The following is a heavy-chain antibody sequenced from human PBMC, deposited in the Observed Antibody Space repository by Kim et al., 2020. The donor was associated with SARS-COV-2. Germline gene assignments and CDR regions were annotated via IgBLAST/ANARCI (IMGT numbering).Heavy chain of an antibody. Sequence: SETLSLTCTVSGGSISSYYWSWIRQPPGKGLEWIGYIYYSGSTNYNPSLKSRVTISVDTSKNQFSLKLSSVTAADTAVYYCARANGGLLWFGEFWYFDLWGRGTLVTVSS. CDR3: ARANGGLLWFGEFWYFDL. V-gene: IGHV4-59*13. D-gene: IGHD3-10*01. J-gene: IGHJ2*01. CDR1: GGSISSYY. CDR2: IYYSGST.